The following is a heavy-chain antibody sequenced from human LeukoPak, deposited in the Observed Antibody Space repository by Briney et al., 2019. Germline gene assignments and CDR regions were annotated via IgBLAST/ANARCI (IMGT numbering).Heavy chain of an antibody. V-gene: IGHV4-39*01. D-gene: IGHD2-8*01. CDR2: IYYSGST. J-gene: IGHJ6*03. CDR3: ARNGAGYPEYYYYMDV. Sequence: PSETLSLTCTVSGGSISSSSYYWGWIRQPPGKGLEWIGSIYYSGSTYYNPSLKSRVTISVDTSKNQFSLKLTSVTAADTAVYYCARNGAGYPEYYYYMDVWGKGTTVTISS. CDR1: GGSISSSSYY.